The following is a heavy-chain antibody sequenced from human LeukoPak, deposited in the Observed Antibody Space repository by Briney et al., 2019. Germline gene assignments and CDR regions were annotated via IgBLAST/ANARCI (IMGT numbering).Heavy chain of an antibody. D-gene: IGHD6-13*01. J-gene: IGHJ4*02. CDR2: IKQDGSER. CDR3: ATSTAAAGTD. V-gene: IGHV3-7*03. CDR1: GFTFSNLW. Sequence: GGSLRLSCAASGFTFSNLWMSWVRQAPGKGLKWVANIKQDGSERYYVDSVKGRFTISRDNAQNSLYLQMNSLRAEDTAIYYCATSTAAAGTDWGQGTLVTVSS.